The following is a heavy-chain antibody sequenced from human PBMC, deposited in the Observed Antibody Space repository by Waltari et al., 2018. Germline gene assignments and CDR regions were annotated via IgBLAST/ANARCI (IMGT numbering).Heavy chain of an antibody. Sequence: QVQLQESGPGLVKPSQTLSLTCTFSGCPISSGDYSRNWLPQPPGKGLEWIGYIYYSGSTYYNPSLQSRVTISVDTSKNQFSLKLSSVTAADTAVYYCARDEMEGITGTGYWGQGTLVTVSS. J-gene: IGHJ4*02. D-gene: IGHD1-7*01. V-gene: IGHV4-30-4*08. CDR1: GCPISSGDYS. CDR3: ARDEMEGITGTGY. CDR2: IYYSGST.